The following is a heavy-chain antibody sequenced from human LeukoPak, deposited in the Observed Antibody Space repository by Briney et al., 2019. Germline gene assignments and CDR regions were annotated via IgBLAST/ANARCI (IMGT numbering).Heavy chain of an antibody. J-gene: IGHJ4*02. CDR3: AKTYQRPYYFDY. CDR1: EFTFSNYA. CDR2: ISGSGGSS. D-gene: IGHD2-2*01. V-gene: IGHV3-23*01. Sequence: GGSLRLSCTASEFTFSNYAMSWVRQAPGKGLEWVSTISGSGGSSYHADSVKGRFTISRDNSKNTLYLQMNSLRAEDTAIYYCAKTYQRPYYFDYWGQGTLVTVSS.